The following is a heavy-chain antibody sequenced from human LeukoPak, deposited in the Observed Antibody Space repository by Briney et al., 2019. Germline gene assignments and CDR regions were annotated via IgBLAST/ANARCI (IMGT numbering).Heavy chain of an antibody. CDR2: IYNSGST. J-gene: IGHJ4*02. V-gene: IGHV4-59*11. CDR3: ASLSGIAVDY. D-gene: IGHD2-15*01. CDR1: GASISSHY. Sequence: SETLSLTCTVSGASISSHYWSWVRQPPGKGLEWIGYIYNSGSTSYNPSLKSRANISLDTSKNQFSLNLSSVTAADTAVYYCASLSGIAVDYWGQGTLVSVSS.